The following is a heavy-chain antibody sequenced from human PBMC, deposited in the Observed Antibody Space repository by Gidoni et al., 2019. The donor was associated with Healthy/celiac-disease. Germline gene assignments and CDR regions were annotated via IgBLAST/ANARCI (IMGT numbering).Heavy chain of an antibody. D-gene: IGHD6-13*01. J-gene: IGHJ4*02. CDR1: GFTFSSYS. CDR2: ISSSSSYI. CDR3: ARETSGQQLSPHFDY. V-gene: IGHV3-21*01. Sequence: EVQLVESGGGLVKPGGYLRLSCAASGFTFSSYSMNWVRQAPGKGLEWVSSISSSSSYIYYADSVKCRFTISRDNAKNSLYLQMNSLRAEDTAVYYCARETSGQQLSPHFDYWGQGTLVTVSS.